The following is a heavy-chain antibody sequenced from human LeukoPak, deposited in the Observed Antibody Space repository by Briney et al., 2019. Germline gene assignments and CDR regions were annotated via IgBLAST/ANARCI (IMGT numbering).Heavy chain of an antibody. J-gene: IGHJ3*02. V-gene: IGHV3-30-3*01. CDR2: ISYDGSNK. CDR1: GFTFSSYA. Sequence: PGRSLRLSCAASGFTFSSYAMHWVRQAPGKGLEWVAVISYDGSNKYYADSVKGRFTISRDNSKNTLYLQMNSLRAEDTAVYYCAKVGYSGSRDAFDIWGQGTMVTVSS. CDR3: AKVGYSGSRDAFDI. D-gene: IGHD1-26*01.